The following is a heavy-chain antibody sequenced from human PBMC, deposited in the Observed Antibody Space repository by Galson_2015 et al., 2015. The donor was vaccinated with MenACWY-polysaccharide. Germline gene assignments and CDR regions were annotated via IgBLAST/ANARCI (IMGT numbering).Heavy chain of an antibody. J-gene: IGHJ4*01. CDR1: GLTFRGYG. Sequence: SLRLSCAASGLTFRGYGMHWVRQAPGKGLEWVAVIRNDGSQKQYIDSVKGRFTISRDNSKNTLYLEMNSLRAEDTALYYCARDASRIAIHAFYVRSHSPMAIVSSASSKAPAAFPPAPCSRSASQSTASLGCLFKPYF. D-gene: IGHD1-14*01. V-gene: IGHV3-33*01. CDR3: ARDASRIAIHAFYVRSHSPMAIVSSASSKAPAAFPPAPCSRSASQSTASLGCLFKPYF. CDR2: IRNDGSQK.